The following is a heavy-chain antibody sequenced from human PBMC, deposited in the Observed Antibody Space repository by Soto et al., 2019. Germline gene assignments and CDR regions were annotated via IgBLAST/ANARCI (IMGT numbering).Heavy chain of an antibody. V-gene: IGHV1-18*01. CDR1: GYSFTRYG. CDR2: INAYNGNT. CDR3: AMADVYGTPSPQDV. Sequence: QVHLVQSGAEVKNPGASVKVSCKASGYSFTRYGIGWARQAPGQGLEWMGWINAYNGNTNYAQNLQGRLPLNTDTLTTVAYMELRSLRSNYTAIYHWAMADVYGTPSPQDVWGQGTTVTVSS. D-gene: IGHD3-16*01. J-gene: IGHJ6*02.